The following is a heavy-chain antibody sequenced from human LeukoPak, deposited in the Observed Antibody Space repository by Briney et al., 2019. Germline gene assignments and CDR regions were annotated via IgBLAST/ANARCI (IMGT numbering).Heavy chain of an antibody. CDR2: IYYSGST. V-gene: IGHV4-59*12. D-gene: IGHD2-21*02. Sequence: SETLSLTCAVSGGSMSSYHWNWIRQPPGKGLEWIAYIYYSGSTNYNPSLKSRVTISVDTSKNQFSLRLISVTAADTAVYYCARDFQKRVTATIDYYVMDVWGQGTTITVSS. J-gene: IGHJ6*02. CDR3: ARDFQKRVTATIDYYVMDV. CDR1: GGSMSSYH.